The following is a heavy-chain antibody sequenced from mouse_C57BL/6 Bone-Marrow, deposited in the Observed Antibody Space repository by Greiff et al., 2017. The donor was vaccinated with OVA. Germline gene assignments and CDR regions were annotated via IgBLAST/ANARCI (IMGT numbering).Heavy chain of an antibody. D-gene: IGHD2-4*01. V-gene: IGHV2-9-1*01. Sequence: VKLMESGPGLVAPSQRLSITCTVSGFSLTSYAISWVRQPPGKGLEWLGVIWTGGGTNYNSALKSRLSISKDNSKSQVFLKMNSLQTDDTARYYCARERKYDYDGYFDVWGTGTTVTVSS. CDR1: GFSLTSYA. CDR2: IWTGGGT. CDR3: ARERKYDYDGYFDV. J-gene: IGHJ1*03.